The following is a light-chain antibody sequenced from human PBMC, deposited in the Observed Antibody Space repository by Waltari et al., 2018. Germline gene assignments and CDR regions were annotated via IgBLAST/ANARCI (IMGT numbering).Light chain of an antibody. Sequence: QSALTQPPSASGSLGQSVTISCTGVSSGPFKYVPWYQHHPGQPPRLILYEVAMRPSGVPNRFSGSRSGNTASLIVSGLQADDEADYYCSSYTGDYSPVLFGGGTTLTVL. V-gene: IGLV2-8*01. CDR2: EVA. CDR1: SSGPFKY. CDR3: SSYTGDYSPVL. J-gene: IGLJ2*01.